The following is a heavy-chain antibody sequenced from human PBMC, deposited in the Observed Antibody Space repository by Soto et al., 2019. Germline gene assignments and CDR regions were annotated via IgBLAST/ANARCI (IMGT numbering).Heavy chain of an antibody. CDR1: GFTFSSYG. CDR2: ISYDGSNK. V-gene: IGHV3-30*18. D-gene: IGHD5-12*01. Sequence: RLSCAASGFTFSSYGMHWVRQAPGKGLEWVAVISYDGSNKYYADSVKGRFTISRDNSKNTLYLQMNSLRAEDTAVYYCAKDGDGYKGRRYFDYWGQGTLVTVSS. CDR3: AKDGDGYKGRRYFDY. J-gene: IGHJ4*02.